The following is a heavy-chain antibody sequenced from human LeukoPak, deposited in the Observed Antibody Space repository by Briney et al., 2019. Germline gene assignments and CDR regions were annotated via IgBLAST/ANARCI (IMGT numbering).Heavy chain of an antibody. CDR2: VNTNTGNP. J-gene: IGHJ5*01. CDR1: GYTFTSYV. CDR3: ARGSSSWYVDWFDP. Sequence: ASVKVSCKASGYTFTSYVMHWVRQAPGQGLAWMGWVNTNTGNPTYAQGFTGRFVFSLDTSVSTAYLQISSLKAEDTTVYFCARGSSSWYVDWFDPWGQGTLVTVSS. V-gene: IGHV7-4-1*02. D-gene: IGHD6-13*01.